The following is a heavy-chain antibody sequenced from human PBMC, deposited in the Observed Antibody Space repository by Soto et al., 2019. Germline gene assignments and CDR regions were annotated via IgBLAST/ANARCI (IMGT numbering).Heavy chain of an antibody. D-gene: IGHD3-22*01. J-gene: IGHJ4*02. V-gene: IGHV3-23*01. CDR3: AKDLYYHDSSSYSDKPAGLH. Sequence: PGGSLRLSCAAYGFTFSNYVMTWVRHAPGKWLEWVSGISASGSSTYYADSVKGRFTISRDNSKNTLYLQMNSLRAEDTAVFYCAKDLYYHDSSSYSDKPAGLHWCRGILYTVSS. CDR2: ISASGSST. CDR1: GFTFSNYV.